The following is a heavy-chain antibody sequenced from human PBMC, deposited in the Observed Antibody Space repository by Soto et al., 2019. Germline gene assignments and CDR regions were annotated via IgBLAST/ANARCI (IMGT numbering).Heavy chain of an antibody. CDR2: TYYRSKWYN. J-gene: IGHJ6*02. CDR1: GDSVSSNSAA. V-gene: IGHV6-1*01. D-gene: IGHD3-3*01. CDR3: ARELPIFGVVIFYGMEV. Sequence: PSQTLSLTCAISGDSVSSNSAAWNWIRQSPSRGLEWLGRTYYRSKWYNDYAVSVKSRITINPDTSKNQFSLQLNSVTPEDTAVYYCARELPIFGVVIFYGMEVWGQGTTVTAS.